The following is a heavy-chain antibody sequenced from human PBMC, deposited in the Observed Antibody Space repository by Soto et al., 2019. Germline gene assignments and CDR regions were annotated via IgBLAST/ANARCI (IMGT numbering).Heavy chain of an antibody. CDR2: ISDYNGNT. D-gene: IGHD5-18*01. Sequence: QVQLVQSGAEVKKPGASVKVSCKASGYTFTSYGISWVRQAPGQGLEWMGWISDYNGNTKYAQKLQGLVTMTTDTSTSTAYMELRSLRSDDTAVYYCAGDPALHVDTATKFDYWGQGTLVTVSS. CDR3: AGDPALHVDTATKFDY. V-gene: IGHV1-18*01. CDR1: GYTFTSYG. J-gene: IGHJ4*02.